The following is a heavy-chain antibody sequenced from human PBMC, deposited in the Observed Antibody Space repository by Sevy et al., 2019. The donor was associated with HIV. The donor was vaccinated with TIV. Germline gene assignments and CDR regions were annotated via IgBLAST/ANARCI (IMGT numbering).Heavy chain of an antibody. J-gene: IGHJ4*02. V-gene: IGHV3-23*01. CDR1: GSTFAKYS. CDR2: FSFGCGRI. D-gene: IGHD2-8*01. CDR3: AREGCTQPHDY. Sequence: GGPLRLSCAASGSTFAKYSMSWVRQAPGKGLEWVSTFSFGCGRINYADSVKGRFTISRDDSKNTLFLQMNSLRAEDTATYFCAREGCTQPHDYWGQGTLVTVSS.